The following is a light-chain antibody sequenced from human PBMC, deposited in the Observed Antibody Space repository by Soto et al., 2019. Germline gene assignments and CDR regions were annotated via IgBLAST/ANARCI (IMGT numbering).Light chain of an antibody. J-gene: IGLJ2*01. V-gene: IGLV2-14*01. CDR3: SSSTTSSTIVV. CDR1: SSDVGGYNY. Sequence: QSALTQPASVSGSPGQSITISCTGTSSDVGGYNYVSWYQQHPGKAPKLLIYEVSNRPSGVSNRFSGSKSGNTASLTISGLQDEDEADYYCSSSTTSSTIVVFGGGTKLTVL. CDR2: EVS.